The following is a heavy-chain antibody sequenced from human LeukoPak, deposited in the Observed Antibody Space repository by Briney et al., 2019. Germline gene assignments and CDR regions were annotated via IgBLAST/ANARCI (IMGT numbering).Heavy chain of an antibody. CDR2: IYYRGST. J-gene: IGHJ5*02. CDR1: GGSISSYY. CDR3: ARDARKGWFDP. Sequence: PSETLSLTCTVSGGSISSYYWSWIRQPPGKGLEWIGYIYYRGSTNYNPSLKSRVTISVDTSKNQFSLKLSSVTAADTAVYYCARDARKGWFDPWGQGTLVTVSS. V-gene: IGHV4-59*01.